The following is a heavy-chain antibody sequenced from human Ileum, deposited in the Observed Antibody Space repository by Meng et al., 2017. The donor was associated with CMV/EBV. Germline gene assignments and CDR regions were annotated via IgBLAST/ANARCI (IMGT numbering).Heavy chain of an antibody. J-gene: IGHJ4*02. CDR2: ISYDGSNK. Sequence: GESLKISCAASGFTFSSYAMHWVRQAPGKGLEWVAVISYDGSNKYYADSVKGRFTISRDNSKNTLYLQMNSLRAEDTAVYYCAGDSSSWSLDYWGQGTLVTVSS. CDR1: GFTFSSYA. CDR3: AGDSSSWSLDY. D-gene: IGHD6-13*01. V-gene: IGHV3-30*04.